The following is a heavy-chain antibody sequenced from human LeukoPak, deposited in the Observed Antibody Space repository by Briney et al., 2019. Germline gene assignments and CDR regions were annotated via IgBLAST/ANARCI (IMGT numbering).Heavy chain of an antibody. J-gene: IGHJ6*02. D-gene: IGHD1-14*01. CDR1: GFTFSSYG. CDR2: ISYDGSNK. CDR3: AKDEPQWAGSFYYYYGMDV. Sequence: GGSLRLSCAASGFTFSSYGMHWVRQAPGKGLEWVAVISYDGSNKYYADSVKGRFTISRDNSKNTLYLQMNSLRAEDTAVYYCAKDEPQWAGSFYYYYGMDVWGQGTTVTVSS. V-gene: IGHV3-30*18.